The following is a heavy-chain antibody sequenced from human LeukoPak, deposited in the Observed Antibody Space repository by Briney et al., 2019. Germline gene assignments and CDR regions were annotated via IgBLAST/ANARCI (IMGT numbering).Heavy chain of an antibody. CDR2: INSDGRST. CDR1: GFTFSSHW. D-gene: IGHD3-22*01. J-gene: IGHJ4*02. CDR3: ARGNYYDSSGPGGY. V-gene: IGHV3-74*01. Sequence: GGSLRISCAASGFTFSSHWMHWVRQAQGKGLVWVSRINSDGRSTSYVDSVAGRFTISRDNAKNTLYLQMNSLRAEDTAVYYCARGNYYDSSGPGGYWGQGTLVIVSS.